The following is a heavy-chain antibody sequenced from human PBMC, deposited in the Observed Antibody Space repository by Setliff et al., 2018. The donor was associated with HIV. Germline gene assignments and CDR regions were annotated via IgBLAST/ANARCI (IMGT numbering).Heavy chain of an antibody. Sequence: SETLSLTCTVSGGSISSGTYCWSWIRQPPGKGLEWIGYIYYSGSSKNTPSLKSRVTISVDTPKNGFSLKLSSMTAADTAVYYCARGIAVAGPYFDYWGQGTLVTVSS. CDR1: GGSISSGTYC. CDR3: ARGIAVAGPYFDY. D-gene: IGHD6-19*01. CDR2: IYYSGSS. J-gene: IGHJ4*02. V-gene: IGHV4-61*01.